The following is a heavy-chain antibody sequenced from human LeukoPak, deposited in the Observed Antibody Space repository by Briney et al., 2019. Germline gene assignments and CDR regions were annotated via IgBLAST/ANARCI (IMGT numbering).Heavy chain of an antibody. D-gene: IGHD2-15*01. J-gene: IGHJ6*03. V-gene: IGHV4-61*02. Sequence: PSETLSLTCTVPSASISSSNYYWGWIRQPAGKGLEWIGRISTIGSTNYNPSLNSRFTISIDTSKNQFSLKLSSVTAADTAVYYCARDGCGGSCFHYYYYYMDVWGKGTTVTISS. CDR2: ISTIGST. CDR1: SASISSSNYY. CDR3: ARDGCGGSCFHYYYYYMDV.